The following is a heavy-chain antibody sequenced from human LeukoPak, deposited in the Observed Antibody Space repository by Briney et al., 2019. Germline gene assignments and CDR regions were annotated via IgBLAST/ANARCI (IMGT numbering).Heavy chain of an antibody. CDR2: ISYDGRQN. J-gene: IGHJ4*02. Sequence: GGSLRLSCAASGFTFSTYAMNWVRQAPGKGLEWVAVISYDGRQNYYADSVKGRFTISRDNSKNTLYLQMNSLRAEDTAVYYCARDFSAGTGEYWGQGTLVTVSS. CDR1: GFTFSTYA. CDR3: ARDFSAGTGEY. D-gene: IGHD6-13*01. V-gene: IGHV3-30*04.